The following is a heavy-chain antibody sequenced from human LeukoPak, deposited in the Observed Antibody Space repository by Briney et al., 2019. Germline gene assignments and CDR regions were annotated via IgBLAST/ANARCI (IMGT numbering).Heavy chain of an antibody. CDR2: ISGTDGST. D-gene: IGHD2-2*01. J-gene: IGHJ4*02. V-gene: IGHV3-23*01. CDR3: AKAACTTSCYYNC. CDR1: GFTFSTYA. Sequence: GGSLRLSCAASGFTFSTYAMSWVRQAPGKGPEWVSAISGTDGSTYYADSVKGRFTISRDNSKNTLYLQMNSLRAEDTAVYYCAKAACTTSCYYNCWGQGTLVTVSS.